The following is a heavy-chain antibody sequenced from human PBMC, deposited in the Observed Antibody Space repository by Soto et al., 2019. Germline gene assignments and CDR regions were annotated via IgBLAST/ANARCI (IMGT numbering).Heavy chain of an antibody. CDR3: ARAEVRVVITPQV. CDR1: GGTFTSYS. CDR2: IIPFFGTS. J-gene: IGHJ6*02. V-gene: IGHV1-69*12. Sequence: QVQLVQYGAEVKKPGSSVKISCKASGGTFTSYSFSWVRLAPGQGLEWMGGIIPFFGTSNYAQKFQGSVKITEDYATNTVFMELISLKSDDTAVYYCARAEVRVVITPQVWGPGINIPGSS. D-gene: IGHD3-22*01.